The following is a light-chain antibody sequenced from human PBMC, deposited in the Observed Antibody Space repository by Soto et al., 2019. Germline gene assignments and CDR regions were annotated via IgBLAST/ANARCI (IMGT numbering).Light chain of an antibody. CDR2: EVT. J-gene: IGLJ2*01. CDR3: YPYAGSRTFVV. V-gene: IGLV2-23*02. Sequence: QSALTQPASVSGSPGQSITISCTGTSSDVGNFNLVSWYQHHPGKAPKLMIYEVTKRPSGVSNRFSGSKSGYTASLTISGLQADDEAEYYCYPYAGSRTFVVIGGGTKLTVL. CDR1: SSDVGNFNL.